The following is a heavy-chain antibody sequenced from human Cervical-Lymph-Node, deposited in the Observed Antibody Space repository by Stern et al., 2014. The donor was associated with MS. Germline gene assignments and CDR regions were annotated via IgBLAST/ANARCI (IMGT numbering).Heavy chain of an antibody. CDR3: AEFDF. V-gene: IGHV3-23*04. CDR2: ISSRAGST. CDR1: GFNFINYA. Sequence: EVQLVESGGGLVQPGGSLRLSCAASGFNFINYAMTWVRQAPGKGLEWVSTISSRAGSTYYADSVKGRFTVSRDNSKNTLYLHMNSLRAYYTSIYYFAEFDFWGQGTLVTVSS. J-gene: IGHJ4*02.